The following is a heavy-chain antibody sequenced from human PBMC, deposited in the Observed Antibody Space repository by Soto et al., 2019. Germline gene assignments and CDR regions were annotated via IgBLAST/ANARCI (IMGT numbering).Heavy chain of an antibody. Sequence: SVKVSCKASGGTFSSYAISWVRQAPGQGLEWMGGIIPIFGTANYAQKFQGRVTITADESTSTAYMELSSLRSEDTAVYYCAREEMATTHGALDIWGQGTMVTVS. V-gene: IGHV1-69*13. J-gene: IGHJ3*02. CDR3: AREEMATTHGALDI. D-gene: IGHD5-12*01. CDR1: GGTFSSYA. CDR2: IIPIFGTA.